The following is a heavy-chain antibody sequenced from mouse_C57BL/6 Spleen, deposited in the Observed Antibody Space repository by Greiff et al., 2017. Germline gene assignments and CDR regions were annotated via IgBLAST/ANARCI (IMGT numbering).Heavy chain of an antibody. CDR3: AGWLWFAY. V-gene: IGHV5-17*01. CDR1: GFTFSDYG. J-gene: IGHJ3*01. CDR2: ISSGGSTI. Sequence: EVQGVESGGGLVKPGGSLKLSCAASGFTFSDYGMHWVRQAPEKGLEWVAYISSGGSTIYSAATVKGRFTISRDNAKNTLFLQMTSLRSEDTAMYYCAGWLWFAYWGPGTLVTVAA. D-gene: IGHD2-3*01.